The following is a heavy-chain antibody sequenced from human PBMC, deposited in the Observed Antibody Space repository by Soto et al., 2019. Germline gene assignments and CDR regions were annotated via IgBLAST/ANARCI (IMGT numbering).Heavy chain of an antibody. D-gene: IGHD4-17*01. CDR3: AKGYGDYVGWFDP. CDR2: ISYDGSNK. J-gene: IGHJ5*02. CDR1: GFTFSSYG. Sequence: QVQLVESGGGVVQPGRSLRLSCAASGFTFSSYGMHWVRQAPGKGLEWVAVISYDGSNKYYADSVKGRFTISRDNSKNTLYLKMNSLRAEDTAVYYCAKGYGDYVGWFDPWGQGTLVTVSS. V-gene: IGHV3-30*18.